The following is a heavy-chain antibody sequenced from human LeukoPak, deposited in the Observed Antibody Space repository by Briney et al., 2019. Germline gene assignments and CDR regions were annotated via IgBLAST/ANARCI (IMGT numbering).Heavy chain of an antibody. CDR1: GYTFTSYD. CDR3: ARGQLNYYDSSGHPYYYYYYGMDV. Sequence: GASVKVSCKASGYTFTSYDINWVRQATGQGLEWMGWMNPNSGNTGYAQKFQGRVTMTRNTSISTAYMELSSLRSEDTAVYYCARGQLNYYDSSGHPYYYYYYGMDVWGQGTTVTVSS. CDR2: MNPNSGNT. D-gene: IGHD3-22*01. V-gene: IGHV1-8*01. J-gene: IGHJ6*02.